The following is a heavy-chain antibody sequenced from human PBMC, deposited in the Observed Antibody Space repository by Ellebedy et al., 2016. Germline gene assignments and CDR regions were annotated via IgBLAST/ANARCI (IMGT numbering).Heavy chain of an antibody. CDR3: ARQLVMVRGGGEYYFDY. J-gene: IGHJ4*02. CDR1: GYTFSSYA. CDR2: ISGSGGST. Sequence: ASVKVSCKASGYTFSSYAMSWVRQAPGKGLEWVSAISGSGGSTYYADSVKGRFTISRDNSKNTLYLQMNSLRAEDTAVYYCARQLVMVRGGGEYYFDYWGQGTLVTVSS. V-gene: IGHV3-23*01. D-gene: IGHD2-15*01.